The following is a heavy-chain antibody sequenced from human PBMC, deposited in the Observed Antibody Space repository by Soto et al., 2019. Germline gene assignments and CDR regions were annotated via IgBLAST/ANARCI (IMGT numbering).Heavy chain of an antibody. D-gene: IGHD3-10*01. Sequence: QVQLVQSGAEVKKPGASVKVSCKASGYTFTSYAMHWVRQAPGQRLEWMGWINAGNGNTKYSQKFQGRVTITRDTSASTAYMERGSLRSEDTAVYYCARDGTYYYGSGSYYDGYYYGMDVWGQGTTVTVSS. V-gene: IGHV1-3*01. J-gene: IGHJ6*02. CDR3: ARDGTYYYGSGSYYDGYYYGMDV. CDR1: GYTFTSYA. CDR2: INAGNGNT.